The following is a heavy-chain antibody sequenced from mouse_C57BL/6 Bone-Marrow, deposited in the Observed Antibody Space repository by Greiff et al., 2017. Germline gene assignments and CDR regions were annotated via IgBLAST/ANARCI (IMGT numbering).Heavy chain of an antibody. J-gene: IGHJ4*01. V-gene: IGHV1-50*01. Sequence: QVQLQQPGAELVKPGASVKLSCKASGYTFTSYWMQWVKQRPGQGLEWIGEIDPSDSYTNYNQKFKGKATLTVDTSSSTAYMQLSSLTSEDSAVYYCAREENYEAMDYWGQGTSVTVSS. D-gene: IGHD1-1*01. CDR2: IDPSDSYT. CDR3: AREENYEAMDY. CDR1: GYTFTSYW.